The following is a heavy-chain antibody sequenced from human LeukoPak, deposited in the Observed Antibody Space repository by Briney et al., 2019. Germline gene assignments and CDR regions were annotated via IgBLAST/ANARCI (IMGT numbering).Heavy chain of an antibody. V-gene: IGHV4-59*01. CDR1: GGSINSYY. CDR2: IYYSGST. J-gene: IGHJ4*02. Sequence: KASETLSLTCTVSGGSINSYYWSWIRQPPGKGLEWIGYIYYSGSTNYNPSLKSRVTISVDTSKNQFSLKLSSVTAADTAVYYCARGYGDYFDYWGQGTLVTVSS. CDR3: ARGYGDYFDY. D-gene: IGHD4-17*01.